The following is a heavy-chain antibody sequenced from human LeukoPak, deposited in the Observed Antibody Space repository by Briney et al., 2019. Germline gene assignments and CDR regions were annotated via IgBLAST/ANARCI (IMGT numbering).Heavy chain of an antibody. D-gene: IGHD6-19*01. CDR1: GGSISSYY. J-gene: IGHJ4*02. Sequence: PSETLSLTCTVSGGSISSYYWSWIRQPPGKGLEWIWDIYYSGSTNYNPSLKSRVTISVDTSKNQFSLKLSSVTAADTAVYYCARARVAVAGYYFDYWGQGTLVTVSS. V-gene: IGHV4-59*01. CDR3: ARARVAVAGYYFDY. CDR2: IYYSGST.